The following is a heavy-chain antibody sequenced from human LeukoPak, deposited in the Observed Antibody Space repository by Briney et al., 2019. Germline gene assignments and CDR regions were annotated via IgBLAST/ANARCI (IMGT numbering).Heavy chain of an antibody. CDR3: ARGVVDYYDSSGWLGREDY. CDR2: MNPNSGNT. J-gene: IGHJ4*02. Sequence: ASVKVSCKASGYTFTSYDINWVRQATGQGLEWIGWMNPNSGNTGYAQKFQGRVTMTRKTSISTAYMELSSLRSEDTAVYYCARGVVDYYDSSGWLGREDYWGQGTLVTVSS. CDR1: GYTFTSYD. D-gene: IGHD3-22*01. V-gene: IGHV1-8*01.